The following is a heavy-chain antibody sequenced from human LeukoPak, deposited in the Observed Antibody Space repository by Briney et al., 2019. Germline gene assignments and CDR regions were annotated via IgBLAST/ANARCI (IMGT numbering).Heavy chain of an antibody. Sequence: ASVKVSCKASGYTFTSYYMHWVRQAPGQGLEWMGIINPSGGSTSYAQKFQGRVTMTRDTSTSTVYMELSSLRSEDTAVYYCARVVRLRQSGLHDAFDIWGQGTMVTVSS. D-gene: IGHD2-15*01. J-gene: IGHJ3*02. CDR3: ARVVRLRQSGLHDAFDI. V-gene: IGHV1-46*01. CDR2: INPSGGST. CDR1: GYTFTSYY.